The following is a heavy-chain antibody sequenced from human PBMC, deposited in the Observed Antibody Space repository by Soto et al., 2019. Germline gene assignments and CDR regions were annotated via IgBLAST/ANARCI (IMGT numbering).Heavy chain of an antibody. J-gene: IGHJ3*02. CDR2: INHSGST. V-gene: IGHV4-34*01. CDR3: ARYPITIFGVVTGDAFDI. CDR1: GGSFSGYY. Sequence: SETLSLTCAVYGGSFSGYYWSWIRQPPGKGLEWIGEINHSGSTNYNPSLKSRVTISVDTSKNQFSLKLSSVTAADTAVYYCARYPITIFGVVTGDAFDIWGQGTMVTVSS. D-gene: IGHD3-3*01.